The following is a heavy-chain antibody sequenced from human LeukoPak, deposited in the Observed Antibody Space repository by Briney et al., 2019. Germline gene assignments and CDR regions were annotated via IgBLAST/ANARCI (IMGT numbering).Heavy chain of an antibody. CDR2: ISHDGTVT. D-gene: IGHD2/OR15-2a*01. J-gene: IGHJ4*02. V-gene: IGHV3-23*01. Sequence: GGSLRLSCAASGFTFSSYAMSWVRQAPGKGLEWVSRISHDGTVTSYGDSVRGRFTVSRDNSKNTLYLQMNSLRAEDTALYYCARNEYETLDYWGQGTLVTVSS. CDR3: ARNEYETLDY. CDR1: GFTFSSYA.